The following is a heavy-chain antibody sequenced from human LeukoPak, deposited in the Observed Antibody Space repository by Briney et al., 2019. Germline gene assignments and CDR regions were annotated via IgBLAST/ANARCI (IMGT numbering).Heavy chain of an antibody. J-gene: IGHJ6*03. V-gene: IGHV1-18*04. CDR1: GYTFTGYY. D-gene: IGHD6-6*01. CDR3: ARWYSSSSLYYYYYMDV. CDR2: ISAYNGNT. Sequence: ASVKVSCKASGYTFTGYYMHWVRQAPGQGLEWMGWISAYNGNTNYAQKLQGRVTMTTDTSTSTAYMELRSLRSDDTAVYYCARWYSSSSLYYYYYMDVWGKGTTVTVSS.